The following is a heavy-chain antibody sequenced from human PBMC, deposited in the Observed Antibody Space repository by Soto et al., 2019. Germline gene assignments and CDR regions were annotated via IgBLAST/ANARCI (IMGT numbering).Heavy chain of an antibody. J-gene: IGHJ6*02. CDR3: ASDSVPILVVVAAKGMDI. V-gene: IGHV6-1*01. CDR1: GDSVSSNIAS. Sequence: SQTLSLTCAISGDSVSSNIASWNWIRQSPSRGLEWLGRTYYSSKWYNDYAVSVKSRITINPDTSKNQFSLQLNSVTPEDTAVYYCASDSVPILVVVAAKGMDIWGRGTTLAVFS. D-gene: IGHD2-15*01. CDR2: TYYSSKWYN.